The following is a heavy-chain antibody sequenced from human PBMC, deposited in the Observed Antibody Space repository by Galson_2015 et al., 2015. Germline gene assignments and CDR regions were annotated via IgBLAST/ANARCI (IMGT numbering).Heavy chain of an antibody. CDR3: ARASRYSYGSWESDP. CDR1: GYTFTSYG. CDR2: ISAYNGNT. Sequence: SVKVSCKASGYTFTSYGISWVRQAPGQGLEWMGWISAYNGNTNYAQKLQGRVTMTTDTSTSTAYMELRSLRSDDTAVYYCARASRYSYGSWESDPWGQGTLVTVSS. J-gene: IGHJ5*02. D-gene: IGHD5-18*01. V-gene: IGHV1-18*01.